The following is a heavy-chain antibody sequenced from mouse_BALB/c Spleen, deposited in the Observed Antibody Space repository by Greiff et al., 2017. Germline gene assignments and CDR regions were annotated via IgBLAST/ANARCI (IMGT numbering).Heavy chain of an antibody. D-gene: IGHD2-10*01. CDR2: IYPGDGDT. CDR1: GYAFSSSW. V-gene: IGHV1-82*01. J-gene: IGHJ4*01. CDR3: ARAYYGNYAYYAMDY. Sequence: LVESGPELVKPGASVKISCKASGYAFSSSWMNWVKQRPGQGLEWIGRIYPGDGDTNYNGKFKGKATLTADKSSSTAYMQLSSLTSVDSAVYFCARAYYGNYAYYAMDYWGQGTSVTVSS.